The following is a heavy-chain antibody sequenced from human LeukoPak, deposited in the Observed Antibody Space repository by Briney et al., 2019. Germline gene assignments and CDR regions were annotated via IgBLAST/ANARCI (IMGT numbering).Heavy chain of an antibody. Sequence: ASVKVSCKASGGTFSSYAISWVRQAPGQGLEWMGGIIPIFGKANYAQKFQGRVTITADESTSTAYMELSSLRSEDTAVYYCARAHYYDSSGYYYYYYGMDVWGQGTTVTVSS. V-gene: IGHV1-69*13. CDR1: GGTFSSYA. CDR2: IIPIFGKA. J-gene: IGHJ6*02. CDR3: ARAHYYDSSGYYYYYYGMDV. D-gene: IGHD3-22*01.